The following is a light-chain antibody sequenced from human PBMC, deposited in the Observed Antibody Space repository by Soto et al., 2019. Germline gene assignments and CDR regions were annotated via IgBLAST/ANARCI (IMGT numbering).Light chain of an antibody. CDR2: AAS. CDR1: QGISSY. V-gene: IGKV1-9*01. J-gene: IGKJ1*01. CDR3: QQYGSSLTWK. Sequence: DIQITQSPSSLSASVEDRVTITCRASQGISSYLAWYQQKPGKAPKLLIYAASTLQSGVPSRFSGSGSGTDFTLTISRLEPEDFAVYYCQQYGSSLTWKFGQGTKVDIK.